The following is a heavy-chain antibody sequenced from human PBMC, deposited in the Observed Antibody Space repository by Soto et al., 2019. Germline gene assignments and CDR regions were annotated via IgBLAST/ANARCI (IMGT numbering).Heavy chain of an antibody. Sequence: GGSLRLSCAASGFTFISYAMIWVRQAPGKGLEWVSVISGSGGSTDYADSVKGRFTISRDNSKNTLYLQMNSLRAEDTAVYYWARDLLFDPWGQGTLVTVSS. V-gene: IGHV3-23*01. CDR1: GFTFISYA. J-gene: IGHJ5*02. CDR3: ARDLLFDP. CDR2: ISGSGGST. D-gene: IGHD3-10*01.